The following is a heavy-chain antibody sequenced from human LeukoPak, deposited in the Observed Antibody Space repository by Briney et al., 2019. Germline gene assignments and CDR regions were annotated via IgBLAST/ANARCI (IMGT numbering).Heavy chain of an antibody. CDR2: ISAYNGNT. V-gene: IGHV1-18*04. D-gene: IGHD5-18*01. CDR1: GYTFTSYY. J-gene: IGHJ4*02. Sequence: GASVKVSCKASGYTFTSYYMHWVRQAPGQGLEWMGWISAYNGNTNYAQKLQGRVTMTTDTSTSTAYMELRSLRSDDTAVYYCARALDTAMVDWGQGTLVTVSS. CDR3: ARALDTAMVD.